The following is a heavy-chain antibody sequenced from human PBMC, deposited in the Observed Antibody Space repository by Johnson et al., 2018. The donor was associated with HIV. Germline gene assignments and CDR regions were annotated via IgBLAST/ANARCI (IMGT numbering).Heavy chain of an antibody. V-gene: IGHV3-7*05. CDR1: GFTFSRYW. J-gene: IGHJ3*02. D-gene: IGHD2-15*01. Sequence: VQLVESGGGVVRPERSLRLSCAASGFTFSRYWMSWVRQAPGKGLEWVANIKQEGSEKYYVDSVKGRFTISRDNAKNSLYLQMNSLRAEDTAVYYCARDPGVVEAPRSRVDAFDIWGQGTMVTVSS. CDR3: ARDPGVVEAPRSRVDAFDI. CDR2: IKQEGSEK.